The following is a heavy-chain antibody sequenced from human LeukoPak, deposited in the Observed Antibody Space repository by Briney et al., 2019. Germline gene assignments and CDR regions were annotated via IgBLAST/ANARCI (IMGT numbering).Heavy chain of an antibody. J-gene: IGHJ6*03. CDR1: GGSISSYY. CDR2: IYYSGST. D-gene: IGHD6-13*01. CDR3: ARLAYSSSSWYLGRPNYYYHYMDV. Sequence: SETLSLTCTVSGGSISSYYWSWIRQPPGKGLEWIGYIYYSGSTNYNPSLKSRVTISVDTSKNQFSLKLSSVTAADTAVYYCARLAYSSSSWYLGRPNYYYHYMDVWGKGTTVTVSS. V-gene: IGHV4-59*01.